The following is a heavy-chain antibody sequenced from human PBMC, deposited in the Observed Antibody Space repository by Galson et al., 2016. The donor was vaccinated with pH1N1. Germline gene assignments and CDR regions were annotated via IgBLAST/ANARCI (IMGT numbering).Heavy chain of an antibody. V-gene: IGHV3-30*18. Sequence: SLRLSCAGSGFSFRAYGMHWVRQAPGKGLEGLTVLSDGGTHFWYEDSVKGRFTISRDNSQNTLYLQMNSLTVEDTALYYCAKKGDGRAKYAFDALGQGTLVTVSS. J-gene: IGHJ3*01. CDR1: GFSFRAYG. CDR3: AKKGDGRAKYAFDA. D-gene: IGHD2-15*01. CDR2: LSDGGTHF.